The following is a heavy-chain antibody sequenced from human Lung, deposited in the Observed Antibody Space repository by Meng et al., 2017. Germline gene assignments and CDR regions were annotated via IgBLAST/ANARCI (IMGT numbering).Heavy chain of an antibody. J-gene: IGHJ4*02. CDR2: INHSGST. CDR3: ARGPTTMAHDFDY. V-gene: IGHV4-34*01. CDR1: GWCVRDYY. Sequence: VQLQQWGVRLLKPSETLALTCVVSGWCVRDYYWSWIRQPPGKGLERIGEINHSGSTNYHPSLESRATISVDTSQNNLSLKLSSVTAADSAVYYCARGPTTMAHDFDYWGQGTLVTVSS. D-gene: IGHD4-11*01.